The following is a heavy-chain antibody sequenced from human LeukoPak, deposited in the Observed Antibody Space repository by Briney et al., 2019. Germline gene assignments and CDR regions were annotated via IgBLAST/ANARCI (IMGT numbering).Heavy chain of an antibody. V-gene: IGHV3-7*02. CDR1: GFTFSRIW. J-gene: IGHJ6*02. CDR2: IKHDGSET. D-gene: IGHD3-16*01. Sequence: GGSLRLSCATSGFTFSRIWMSWARQAPGKGLEWVANIKHDGSETNCVDSVKGRFTISRDNAKNSLHLQMNSLRVEDTAVYYCAKNGGPHGMDVWGQGTTVTVSS. CDR3: AKNGGPHGMDV.